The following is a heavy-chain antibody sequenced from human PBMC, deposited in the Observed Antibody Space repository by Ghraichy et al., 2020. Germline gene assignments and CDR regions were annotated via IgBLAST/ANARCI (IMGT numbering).Heavy chain of an antibody. CDR2: ISGSGGST. CDR1: GFTFSSYA. J-gene: IGHJ4*02. D-gene: IGHD5-18*01. V-gene: IGHV3-23*01. CDR3: AKHERYRYSYGERRQSDY. Sequence: GGSLRLSCAASGFTFSSYAMSWVRQAPGKGLEWVSAISGSGGSTYYADSVKGRFTISRDNSKNTLYLQMNSLRAEDTAVYYCAKHERYRYSYGERRQSDYWGQGTLVTVSS.